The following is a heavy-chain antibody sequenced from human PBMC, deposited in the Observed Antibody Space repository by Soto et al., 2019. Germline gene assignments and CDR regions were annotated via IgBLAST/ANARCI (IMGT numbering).Heavy chain of an antibody. D-gene: IGHD2-2*01. V-gene: IGHV4-31*03. Sequence: SDTLSLTCTVSGGSISSVFYYWSWIRQHPGTGLEWIGHISYSGSTYYNPSLKSRVTISVDTSKNQFSLKLSSVTAADTAVYYCAREGVSCSSTSCYEPWFDPWGQGTLVTVSS. CDR3: AREGVSCSSTSCYEPWFDP. J-gene: IGHJ5*02. CDR2: ISYSGST. CDR1: GGSISSVFYY.